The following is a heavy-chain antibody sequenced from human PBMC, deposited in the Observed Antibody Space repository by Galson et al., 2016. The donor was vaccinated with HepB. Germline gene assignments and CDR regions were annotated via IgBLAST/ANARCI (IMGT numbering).Heavy chain of an antibody. V-gene: IGHV3-66*02. CDR3: ARTEAYSNFPPEDYYDGMDV. D-gene: IGHD4-11*01. CDR1: GFTVSSNY. J-gene: IGHJ6*04. Sequence: SLRLSCAASGFTVSSNYMSWVRQAPGKGLEWVSVIYSGGSTYYADSVKGRFTISRDNSKNTLYLQMNSLRAEDPAVYYCARTEAYSNFPPEDYYDGMDVWGKGTTVTVSS. CDR2: IYSGGST.